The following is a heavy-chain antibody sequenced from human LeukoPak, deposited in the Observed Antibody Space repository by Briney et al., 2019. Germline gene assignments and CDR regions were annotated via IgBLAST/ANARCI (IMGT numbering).Heavy chain of an antibody. CDR3: ARHSYCSSTSCYHYFDY. V-gene: IGHV5-51*01. CDR2: IYPGDSDT. CDR1: GYSFTSYW. D-gene: IGHD2-2*01. Sequence: GESLQISCKGSGYSFTSYWIGWVRQMPGKGLEWMGIIYPGDSDTRYSPSFQGQVTISADKSISTAYLQWSSLKASDTAMYYCARHSYCSSTSCYHYFDYWGQGTLVTVSS. J-gene: IGHJ4*02.